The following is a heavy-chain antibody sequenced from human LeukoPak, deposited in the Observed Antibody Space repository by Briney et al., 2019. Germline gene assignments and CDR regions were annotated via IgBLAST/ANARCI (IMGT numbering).Heavy chain of an antibody. V-gene: IGHV3-74*01. CDR2: INWSGGST. CDR1: GFTFNTYW. CDR3: TREVNAFDI. Sequence: GGSLRLSCAASGFTFNTYWMHWVRQTPGKGLVWVSGINWSGGSTGYADSVKGRFTISRDNAKNTLYLQMNSVRVEDTAVYFCTREVNAFDIWGQGTTVTVSS. J-gene: IGHJ3*02.